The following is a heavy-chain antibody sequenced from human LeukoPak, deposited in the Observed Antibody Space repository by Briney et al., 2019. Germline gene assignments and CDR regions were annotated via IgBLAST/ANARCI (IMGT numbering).Heavy chain of an antibody. D-gene: IGHD2-15*01. J-gene: IGHJ4*02. V-gene: IGHV6-1*01. CDR1: GDSVSSNSVA. Sequence: SQTLSLTCALSGDSVSSNSVAWNWLRQSPSRGLEWLGRTYYRSKWYNDYAVSVKGRITINPDTSKNQFSLQLNFVTPEDTAVYYCARDHCSGGSCHWRFDYWGQGTLVTVSS. CDR2: TYYRSKWYN. CDR3: ARDHCSGGSCHWRFDY.